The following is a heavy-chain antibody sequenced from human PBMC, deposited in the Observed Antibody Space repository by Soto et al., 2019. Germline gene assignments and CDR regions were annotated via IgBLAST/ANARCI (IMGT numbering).Heavy chain of an antibody. CDR2: IYYSGNT. V-gene: IGHV4-39*01. CDR1: GGSISSSSYY. J-gene: IGHJ4*02. CDR3: ARVYSGSYSDS. D-gene: IGHD1-26*01. Sequence: SETLSLTCTVSGGSISSSSYYWGWIRQPPGKGLEWIGSIYYSGNTYYNPSLKSRVTISVDTAKNQFSLKLSSVTAADTAVYYCARVYSGSYSDSWGQGTLVTVSS.